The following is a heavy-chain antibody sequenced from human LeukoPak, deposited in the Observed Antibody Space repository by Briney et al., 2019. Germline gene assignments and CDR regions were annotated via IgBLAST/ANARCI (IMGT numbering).Heavy chain of an antibody. CDR3: ARDSSGWYFPNLYYYYGMDV. Sequence: ASVKVSCKASGYTFTSYDINWVRQATGQGLEWMGWMNPNSGNTGYAQKFQGRVTMTRNTSISTAYMELSSLRSEDTAVYYCARDSSGWYFPNLYYYYGMDVWGQGTTVTVSS. V-gene: IGHV1-8*01. D-gene: IGHD6-19*01. CDR1: GYTFTSYD. J-gene: IGHJ6*02. CDR2: MNPNSGNT.